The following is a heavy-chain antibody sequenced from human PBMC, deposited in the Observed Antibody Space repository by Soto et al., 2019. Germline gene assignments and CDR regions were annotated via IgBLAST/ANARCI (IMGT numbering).Heavy chain of an antibody. CDR1: GYPFSKYG. D-gene: IGHD5-12*01. CDR3: ATSYDSGFDP. J-gene: IGHJ5*02. V-gene: IGHV1-18*04. CDR2: IKPENGDT. Sequence: QLQLVQSGAAVERPGSSVRVSCKAYGYPFSKYGISWIRQALGQGLEWMGWIKPENGDTNYAQKFQGRVTMTTDKSSNTSSMELRSLRSADTAVYNCATSYDSGFDPWGQGTLVSVSS.